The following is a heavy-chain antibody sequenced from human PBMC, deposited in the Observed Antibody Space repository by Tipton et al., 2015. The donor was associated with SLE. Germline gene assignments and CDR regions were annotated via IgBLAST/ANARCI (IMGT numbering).Heavy chain of an antibody. J-gene: IGHJ4*02. V-gene: IGHV1-8*02. CDR3: ARGWPYDYIWGSYRSPYYFDY. D-gene: IGHD3-16*02. CDR1: GYTFTSYD. Sequence: QLVQSGAEVKKPGASVKVSCKASGYTFTSYDINWVRQATGQGLEWMGCMNPNSGNTGYAQKFQGRVTMTRNTSISTAYMELSSLRSEDTAVYYCARGWPYDYIWGSYRSPYYFDYWGQGTLVTVSS. CDR2: MNPNSGNT.